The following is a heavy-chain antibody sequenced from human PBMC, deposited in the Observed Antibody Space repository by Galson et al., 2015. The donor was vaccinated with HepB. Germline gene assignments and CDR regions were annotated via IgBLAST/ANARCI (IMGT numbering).Heavy chain of an antibody. Sequence: LSLTCAVYGGSFSGYYWSWIRQPPGKGLEWIGEINHSGSTNYNPSLKSRVTISVDTSKNQFSLKLSSVTAADTAVYYCSSWGEAFDIWGQGTMVTVSS. CDR2: INHSGST. CDR1: GGSFSGYY. CDR3: SSWGEAFDI. V-gene: IGHV4-34*01. D-gene: IGHD3-16*01. J-gene: IGHJ3*02.